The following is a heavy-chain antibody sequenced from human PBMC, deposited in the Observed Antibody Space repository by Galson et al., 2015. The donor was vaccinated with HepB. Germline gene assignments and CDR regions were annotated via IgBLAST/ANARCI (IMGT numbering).Heavy chain of an antibody. CDR3: ARSLGYCSGGSCYDAFDI. D-gene: IGHD2-15*01. V-gene: IGHV1-69*13. CDR1: GGTFSSYA. J-gene: IGHJ3*02. CDR2: IIPIFGTA. Sequence: SVKVSCKASGGTFSSYAISWVRQAPGQGLEWMGGIIPIFGTANYAQKFQGRVTITADESTSTAYMELSSLRSEDMAVYYCARSLGYCSGGSCYDAFDIWGQGTMVTVSS.